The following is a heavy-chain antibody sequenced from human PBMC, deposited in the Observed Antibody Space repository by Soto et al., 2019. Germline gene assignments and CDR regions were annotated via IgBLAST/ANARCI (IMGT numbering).Heavy chain of an antibody. V-gene: IGHV3-33*01. J-gene: IGHJ6*01. CDR3: ARDDYYGSGSHYYYGMDG. CDR1: GFTFSSYG. D-gene: IGHD3-10*01. Sequence: PGGSLRLSCAASGFTFSSYGMHWVRQAPGKGLEWVAVIWYDGSNKYYADSVKGRFTISRDNSKNTLYLQMNSLRAEDTAVYYCARDDYYGSGSHYYYGMDGWGQGTTVTVAS. CDR2: IWYDGSNK.